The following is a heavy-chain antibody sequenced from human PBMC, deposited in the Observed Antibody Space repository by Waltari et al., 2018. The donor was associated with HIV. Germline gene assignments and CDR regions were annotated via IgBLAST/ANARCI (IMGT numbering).Heavy chain of an antibody. CDR1: GGTFSSYT. D-gene: IGHD3-10*01. V-gene: IGHV1-69*02. Sequence: QVQLVQSGAEVKKPGSSVKVSCKASGGTFSSYTISWVRQAPGQGLEWMGRIIPFLGIANYAQKFQGRVTITADKSTSTAYMELSSLRSEDTAVYYCARPNGSGSYYPYYYGMDVWGQGTTVTVSS. CDR2: IIPFLGIA. CDR3: ARPNGSGSYYPYYYGMDV. J-gene: IGHJ6*02.